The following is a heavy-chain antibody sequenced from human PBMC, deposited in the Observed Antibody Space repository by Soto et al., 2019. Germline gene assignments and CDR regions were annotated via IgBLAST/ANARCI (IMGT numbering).Heavy chain of an antibody. J-gene: IGHJ5*02. V-gene: IGHV1-69*08. CDR2: IIPIIGII. D-gene: IGHD4-4*01. CDR3: AGDPDSHYNDSHASSYP. CDR1: VGTFSTYT. Sequence: QVQLVQSGAEVKKPGSSVKVSCKASVGTFSTYTITWVRQAPGQGLEWMGRIIPIIGIINYAQKFQGRVTISADKFTGTAYMELTGLRSDDTALYYCAGDPDSHYNDSHASSYPWGQGTLVTVSS.